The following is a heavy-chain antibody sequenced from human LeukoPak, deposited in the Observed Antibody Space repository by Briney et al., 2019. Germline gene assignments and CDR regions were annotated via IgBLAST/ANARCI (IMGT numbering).Heavy chain of an antibody. V-gene: IGHV4-39*01. CDR1: GGSISSSSYY. J-gene: IGHJ4*02. CDR2: IYSSGST. Sequence: PSETLSLTCTVSGGSISSSSYYWGWIRQPPGKGLEWIGSIYSSGSTYYNPSLKSRVTISVDTSKNQFSLKLSSVTAADTAVYYCARHRDGSSWSMFIDYWGQGTLVTVSS. D-gene: IGHD6-13*01. CDR3: ARHRDGSSWSMFIDY.